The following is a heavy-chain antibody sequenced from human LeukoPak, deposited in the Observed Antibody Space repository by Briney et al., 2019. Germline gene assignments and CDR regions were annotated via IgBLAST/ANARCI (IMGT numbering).Heavy chain of an antibody. J-gene: IGHJ4*02. Sequence: SVKVFCKASGGTFSSYYISWGRQAPGQGLEWMGGIIPIFGTANYAQKFQGRVTITADESTSTAYMELSSLRSEDTAVYYCAKEPHDYGDYTLGYWGQGTLVTVSS. V-gene: IGHV1-69*01. CDR1: GGTFSSYY. CDR3: AKEPHDYGDYTLGY. D-gene: IGHD4-17*01. CDR2: IIPIFGTA.